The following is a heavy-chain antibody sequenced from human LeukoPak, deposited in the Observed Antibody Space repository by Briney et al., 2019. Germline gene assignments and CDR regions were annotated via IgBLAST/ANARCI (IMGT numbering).Heavy chain of an antibody. CDR3: ARDRPVVAGTGAIDY. D-gene: IGHD2-15*01. V-gene: IGHV3-74*01. Sequence: GGSLRLSCAASGFTFSSSWMHWVRQAPGKGLVWVSRINGDGSSTSYADSVKGRFTISRDNAKSSLYLQMNSLRAEDTAVYYCARDRPVVAGTGAIDYWGQGTLVTVSS. CDR1: GFTFSSSW. CDR2: INGDGSST. J-gene: IGHJ4*02.